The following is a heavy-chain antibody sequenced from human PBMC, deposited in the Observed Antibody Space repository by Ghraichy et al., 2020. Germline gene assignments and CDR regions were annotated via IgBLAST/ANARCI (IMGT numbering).Heavy chain of an antibody. V-gene: IGHV3-23*01. D-gene: IGHD4-17*01. J-gene: IGHJ3*01. CDR3: AKLYGDFFHAAFDL. CDR1: GFTFNNYA. CDR2: FRGSGGSP. Sequence: GGSLRLSCTASGFTFNNYAMSWVRQTQGKGLEWVGSFRGSGGSPEYGDSMRGRFTISRDNSKNTLWLEMGSLRADDTAMYYCAKLYGDFFHAAFDLWGQGTWVIVSS.